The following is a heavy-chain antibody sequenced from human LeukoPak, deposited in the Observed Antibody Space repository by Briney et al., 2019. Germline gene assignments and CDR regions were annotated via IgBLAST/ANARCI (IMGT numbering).Heavy chain of an antibody. D-gene: IGHD6-13*01. J-gene: IGHJ5*02. CDR1: GYTFTSYG. CDR3: ARDIGHSSSWYRWFDP. Sequence: ASVKVSCKASGYTFTSYGISWVRQAPGQGLEWMGWISAYNGNTNYAQKLQGRVTMTTDTSTSTAYMELRSLRSDDTAVYYCARDIGHSSSWYRWFDPWGQGTLVTVSS. V-gene: IGHV1-18*01. CDR2: ISAYNGNT.